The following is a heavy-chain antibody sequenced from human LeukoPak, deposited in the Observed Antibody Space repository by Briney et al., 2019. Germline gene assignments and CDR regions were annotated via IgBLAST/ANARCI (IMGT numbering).Heavy chain of an antibody. CDR1: GGSSSGYY. Sequence: SETLSLTGAVYGGSSSGYYWSWIRQPPGKGLEWFGEINHSGSTNYNPSLKSRVTISVDTSKNQFSLKLSSVTAADTAVYYCAREGGAADAFDIWGQGTMVTVSS. D-gene: IGHD2-15*01. J-gene: IGHJ3*02. V-gene: IGHV4-34*01. CDR2: INHSGST. CDR3: AREGGAADAFDI.